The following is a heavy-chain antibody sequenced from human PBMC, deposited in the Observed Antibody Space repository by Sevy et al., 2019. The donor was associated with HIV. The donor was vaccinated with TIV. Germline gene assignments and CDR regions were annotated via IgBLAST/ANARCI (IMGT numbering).Heavy chain of an antibody. Sequence: GGSLRLSCAASGFTFSSYAMHWVRQAPGKGLKWVAVISYDGSNKYYADSVKGRFTISRDNSKNTLYLQMNSLRAEDTAVYYCARDVTVAAAGLDYWGQRTLVTVSS. CDR3: ARDVTVAAAGLDY. V-gene: IGHV3-30-3*01. D-gene: IGHD6-13*01. CDR1: GFTFSSYA. CDR2: ISYDGSNK. J-gene: IGHJ4*02.